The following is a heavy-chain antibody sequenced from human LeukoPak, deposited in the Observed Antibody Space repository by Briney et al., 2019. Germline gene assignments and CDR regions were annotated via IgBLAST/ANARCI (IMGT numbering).Heavy chain of an antibody. V-gene: IGHV4-59*01. Sequence: SETLSLTCTVSGGSISSYYWSWIRQPPGKGLEWIGYIYYSGSTNYNPSLKSRVTISVDTSKNQFSLKLSSVTAADTAVYYCARDGGSSSWHAFDIWGQGTMVTVSS. J-gene: IGHJ3*02. CDR2: IYYSGST. D-gene: IGHD6-13*01. CDR1: GGSISSYY. CDR3: ARDGGSSSWHAFDI.